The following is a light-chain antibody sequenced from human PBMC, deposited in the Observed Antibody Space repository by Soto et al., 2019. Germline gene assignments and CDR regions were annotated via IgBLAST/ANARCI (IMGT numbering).Light chain of an antibody. CDR3: QQYADSPLT. CDR1: EPVRNTF. Sequence: DIVLTQSPDTLSLSPGERATLSCRASEPVRNTFLAWYQQKPGQAPRLLIYGASSRAIGIPDRFRGSGSGPDFTLTISRLEPADFALYFCQQYADSPLTFGGGSKVEIK. J-gene: IGKJ4*01. V-gene: IGKV3-20*01. CDR2: GAS.